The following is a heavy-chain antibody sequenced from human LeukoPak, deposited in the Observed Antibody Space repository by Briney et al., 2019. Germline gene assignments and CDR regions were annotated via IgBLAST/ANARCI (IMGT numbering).Heavy chain of an antibody. CDR1: GFTFSSYA. V-gene: IGHV3-64*01. D-gene: IGHD3-9*01. CDR2: ISSNGGST. CDR3: AIDILRYFDPGC. J-gene: IGHJ4*02. Sequence: GGSLRLSCAASGFTFSSYAMHWVRQAPGKGLEYVSAISSNGGSTYYANSVKGRFTISRDNSKNTLYLQMGSLRAEDTAVYYCAIDILRYFDPGCWGQGTLVTVSS.